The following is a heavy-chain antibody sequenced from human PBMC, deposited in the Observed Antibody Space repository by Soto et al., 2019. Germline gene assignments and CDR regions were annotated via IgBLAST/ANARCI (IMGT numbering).Heavy chain of an antibody. CDR1: AFTFSSYA. CDR3: ASVRFLVEEAAAIFHS. V-gene: IGHV3-33*08. CDR2: IWYDGSKK. J-gene: IGHJ4*02. D-gene: IGHD6-13*01. Sequence: VQLVESGGGVVQPGRSLRLSCAASAFTFSSYAMHWVRQAPGKGLEWVAVIWYDGSKKYYAESVKGRFSISRDNSKNTLYLQMNSLRAEDTAVYYCASVRFLVEEAAAIFHSWGQGTLVTVSS.